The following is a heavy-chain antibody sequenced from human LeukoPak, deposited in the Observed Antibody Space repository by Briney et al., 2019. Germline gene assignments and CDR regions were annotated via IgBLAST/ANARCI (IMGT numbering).Heavy chain of an antibody. J-gene: IGHJ6*02. CDR2: MYSGDYI. CDR1: GFTVSNNY. V-gene: IGHV3-66*01. Sequence: PGGSLRLSCVASGFTVSNNYMSWVRQAPGKGLEWVSIMYSGDYIYYADSVKGRFTISRDNSKNTLFLQMNSLRAEDTAVYYCARDRGIAAVGGGGMDVWGQGTTVTVSS. D-gene: IGHD6-13*01. CDR3: ARDRGIAAVGGGGMDV.